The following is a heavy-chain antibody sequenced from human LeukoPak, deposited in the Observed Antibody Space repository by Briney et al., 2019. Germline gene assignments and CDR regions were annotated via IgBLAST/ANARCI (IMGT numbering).Heavy chain of an antibody. J-gene: IGHJ4*02. V-gene: IGHV3-30*02. CDR3: AKDLPDRYSLEY. Sequence: GGSLRLSCAASGFTFRNYAMYWVRQAPGKGLEWVAFTNYDGSDRCYADSVKGRFTVSRDNPKNTLYLQMNSLRTEDTAVYYCAKDLPDRYSLEYWGQGTIVTVPS. CDR2: TNYDGSDR. CDR1: GFTFRNYA. D-gene: IGHD2-15*01.